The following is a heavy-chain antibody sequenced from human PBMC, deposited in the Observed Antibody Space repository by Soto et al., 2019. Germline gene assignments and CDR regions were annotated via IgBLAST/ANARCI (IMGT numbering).Heavy chain of an antibody. D-gene: IGHD3-3*01. V-gene: IGHV1-2*02. CDR2: INPATGAA. J-gene: IGHJ3*02. Sequence: QLHLVHSGAVVKKPGASVTVSCSASGYPVTAYYMHWVRQAPGRGLEWMGGINPATGAAKYTQTVQGRVTMTRDPSTSTGFMEPSGLTSEDPAVFYWARGGGVGVAGSAAFDMWGQGTLVTVSS. CDR1: GYPVTAYY. CDR3: ARGGGVGVAGSAAFDM.